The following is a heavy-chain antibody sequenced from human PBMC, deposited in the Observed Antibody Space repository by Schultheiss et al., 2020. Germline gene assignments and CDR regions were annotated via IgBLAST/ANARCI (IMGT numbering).Heavy chain of an antibody. Sequence: GGSLRLSCAASGFTFSSYWMHWVRQAPGKRLEWVSGITNSGSNTFYADSVKGRFTISRDNAKNSLYLQMNSLRAEDTAVYYCARNRGSYRYTVAGGAFDIWGQGTMVTVSS. CDR3: ARNRGSYRYTVAGGAFDI. V-gene: IGHV3-21*04. CDR1: GFTFSSYW. CDR2: ITNSGSNT. J-gene: IGHJ3*02. D-gene: IGHD3-16*02.